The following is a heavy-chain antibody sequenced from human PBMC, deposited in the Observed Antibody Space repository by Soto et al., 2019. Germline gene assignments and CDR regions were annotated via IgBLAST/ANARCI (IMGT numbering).Heavy chain of an antibody. CDR3: ARAPTNGREADY. D-gene: IGHD2-2*01. CDR2: MKPNSGNT. Sequence: QVQLVQSGAEVKKPGASVKVSCKASGYTFTSYDINWVRQATGQGLEWMGWMKPNSGNTGYAQKFQGRVTLARNSSISTAYMELSSLRSEDTAVYYCARAPTNGREADYWGQGILDTVSS. J-gene: IGHJ4*02. V-gene: IGHV1-8*01. CDR1: GYTFTSYD.